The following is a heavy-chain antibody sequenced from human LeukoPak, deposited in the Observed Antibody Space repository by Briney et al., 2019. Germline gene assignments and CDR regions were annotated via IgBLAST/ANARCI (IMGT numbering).Heavy chain of an antibody. CDR1: GGSISNNNYY. Sequence: SETLSLTCTVSGGSISNNNYYWGWVRQPPGKGLEWIGSIYYSGSPYYNPSLKSRVTTSVDTSKNQFSLKLSSVTAVDTAVYYCARVGSDYDSSAYTDAFDIWGRGTMVTVSS. J-gene: IGHJ3*02. CDR3: ARVGSDYDSSAYTDAFDI. V-gene: IGHV4-39*07. D-gene: IGHD3-22*01. CDR2: IYYSGSP.